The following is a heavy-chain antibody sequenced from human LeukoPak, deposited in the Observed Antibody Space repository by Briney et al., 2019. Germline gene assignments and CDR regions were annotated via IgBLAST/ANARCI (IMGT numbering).Heavy chain of an antibody. CDR3: ARVGERDYSSGSFDY. CDR1: GFTLSSYW. J-gene: IGHJ4*02. Sequence: GGSLRLSCAASGFTLSSYWMSWVRQAPGQGLEWVANIKQDGSLKHYVDSVKGRFTISRDNARNSLYLQMNSLRADDTAVYYCARVGERDYSSGSFDYWGQGTLVTVSS. D-gene: IGHD6-19*01. V-gene: IGHV3-7*01. CDR2: IKQDGSLK.